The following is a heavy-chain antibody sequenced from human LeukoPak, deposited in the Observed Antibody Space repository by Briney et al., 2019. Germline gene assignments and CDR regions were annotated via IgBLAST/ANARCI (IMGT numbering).Heavy chain of an antibody. CDR2: IYYSGGT. CDR1: GGSISSYY. J-gene: IGHJ4*02. Sequence: SETLSLTCTVSGGSISSYYWSWIRQPPGKGLEWIGYIYYSGGTNYNPSLKSRVTISVDTSKNQFSLKLSSVTAADTALYWCARHNAPRRVGFDFWGQGILVTVSS. CDR3: ARHNAPRRVGFDF. D-gene: IGHD2-2*01. V-gene: IGHV4-59*08.